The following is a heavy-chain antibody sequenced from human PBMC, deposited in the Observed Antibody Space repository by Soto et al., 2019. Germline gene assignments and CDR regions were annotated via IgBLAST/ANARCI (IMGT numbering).Heavy chain of an antibody. D-gene: IGHD6-13*01. CDR1: GGTFSSYA. V-gene: IGHV1-69*06. Sequence: SVKVSCKASGGTFSSYAISWVRQAPGQGLEWMGGIIPIFGTANYAQKLQGRVTITADKSTSTAYMELSSLRSEDTAVYYCARDGHSKAFDYWGQGTLVTVSS. J-gene: IGHJ4*02. CDR2: IIPIFGTA. CDR3: ARDGHSKAFDY.